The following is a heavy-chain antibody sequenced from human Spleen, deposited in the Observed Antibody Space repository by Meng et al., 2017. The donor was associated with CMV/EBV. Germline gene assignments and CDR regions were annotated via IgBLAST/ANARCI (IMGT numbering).Heavy chain of an antibody. V-gene: IGHV4-59*01. Sequence: AETLSLTFTVSGGSINTYYWSWIRQSPGKGPEWIGFIYYNGITNYNPSLKSRVITSLDTSKNQFSLKLSSVTAAETAVYYCARDELNEPQVFDIWGQGTMVTVSS. CDR2: IYYNGIT. CDR1: GGSINTYY. D-gene: IGHD3-10*01. CDR3: ARDELNEPQVFDI. J-gene: IGHJ3*02.